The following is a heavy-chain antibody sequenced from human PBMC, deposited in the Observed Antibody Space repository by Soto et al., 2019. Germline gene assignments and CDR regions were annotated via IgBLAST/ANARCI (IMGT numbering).Heavy chain of an antibody. CDR3: ARRLNYDIVVVPAAMLFDY. V-gene: IGHV4-34*01. Sequence: PSETLSLTCAVYGGSFSGYYWSWIRQPPGKGLEWIGEINHSGSTNYNPSLKSRVTISVDTSKNQFSLKLSSVTAADTAVYYCARRLNYDIVVVPAAMLFDYWAQRTLVTVSS. CDR1: GGSFSGYY. CDR2: INHSGST. D-gene: IGHD2-2*01. J-gene: IGHJ4*02.